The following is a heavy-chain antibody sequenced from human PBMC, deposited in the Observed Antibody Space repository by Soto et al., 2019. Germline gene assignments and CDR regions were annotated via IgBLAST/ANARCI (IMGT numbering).Heavy chain of an antibody. V-gene: IGHV4-59*01. CDR3: ARFAVTTRVNWFDP. CDR2: IYYSGST. J-gene: IGHJ5*02. CDR1: GGSISSYY. D-gene: IGHD4-4*01. Sequence: SETLSLTCTVSGGSISSYYWSWIRQPPGKGLEWIGYIYYSGSTNYNPSLKSRVTISVDTSKNQFSLKLSSVTAADTAVYYCARFAVTTRVNWFDPWGQGTLVTVPQ.